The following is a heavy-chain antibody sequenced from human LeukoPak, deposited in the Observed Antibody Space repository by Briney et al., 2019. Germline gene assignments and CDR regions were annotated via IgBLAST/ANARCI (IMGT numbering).Heavy chain of an antibody. J-gene: IGHJ6*02. Sequence: GGSLRLSCVVSGFTFSTYAMSWVRQAPGKGLEWVSGIGGSGGDTFYADSVRGRFTVSRDNSKNTMFLQIDSLRTEDTAVYYCVPLGGLGYYQYGMAVWGRGTTVTVSS. CDR1: GFTFSTYA. D-gene: IGHD3/OR15-3a*01. V-gene: IGHV3-23*01. CDR3: VPLGGLGYYQYGMAV. CDR2: IGGSGGDT.